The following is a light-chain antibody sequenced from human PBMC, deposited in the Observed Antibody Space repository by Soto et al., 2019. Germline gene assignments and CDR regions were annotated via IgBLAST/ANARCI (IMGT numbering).Light chain of an antibody. CDR3: SSYTSSSTYV. CDR1: SGAVGSYNR. V-gene: IGLV2-18*02. J-gene: IGLJ1*01. Sequence: QSALTQPRSVSGSPVQSVTISCTGTSGAVGSYNRVSWYQQPPGTAPKLMIYEVTNRPSGVPDRFSGSKSGNTASLTISGLQAEDEADYYCSSYTSSSTYVFGTGTKVTVL. CDR2: EVT.